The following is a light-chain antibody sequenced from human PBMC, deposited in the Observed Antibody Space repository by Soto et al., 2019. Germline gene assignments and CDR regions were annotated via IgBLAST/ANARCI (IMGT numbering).Light chain of an antibody. J-gene: IGKJ4*01. Sequence: EIVLTQSPGTLSLSPGEIATLSCRASQSVSSSYLAWYQQKPGQAPRLLIYGTSSRATGIPERFSGSGSGTDFTLTIRRLGREYFAVYYCQQDGHVGGWTKVEIK. CDR3: QQDGH. CDR1: QSVSSSY. V-gene: IGKV3-20*01. CDR2: GTS.